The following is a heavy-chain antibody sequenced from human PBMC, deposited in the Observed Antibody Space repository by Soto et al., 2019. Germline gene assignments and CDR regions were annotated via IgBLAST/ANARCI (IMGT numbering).Heavy chain of an antibody. CDR2: INGAGGTT. Sequence: PGGSLRLSCKASGFTFSTYSMNWVRQDPGKGLDWVASINGAGGTTYYADSVRGRFTVSRDNSKNTLYLDMHNLSAGDTAVYYCAKGALQAPPPERGGRGSLGTVPS. D-gene: IGHD1-1*01. V-gene: IGHV3-23*01. CDR1: GFTFSTYS. CDR3: AKGALQAPPPER. J-gene: IGHJ2*01.